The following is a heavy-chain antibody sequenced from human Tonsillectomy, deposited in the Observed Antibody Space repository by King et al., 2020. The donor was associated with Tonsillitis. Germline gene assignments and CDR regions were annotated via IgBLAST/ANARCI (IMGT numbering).Heavy chain of an antibody. V-gene: IGHV3-30*18. CDR1: GFTFSSYD. CDR2: ISYDGSNK. CDR3: AKGIWKLPRYTLLNNAFDI. J-gene: IGHJ3*02. D-gene: IGHD2-15*01. Sequence: VQLVESGGGVVQPGRSLRISCAASGFTFSSYDMHWVRQAPGKGLEWVAVISYDGSNKDYAASVKGRITISRDTSKNTLYLQMNSLRAEDTAVYYCAKGIWKLPRYTLLNNAFDIWGQGTMVTVSS.